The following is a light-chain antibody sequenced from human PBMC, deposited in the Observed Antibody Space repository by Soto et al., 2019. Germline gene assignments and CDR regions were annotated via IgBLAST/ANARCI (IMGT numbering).Light chain of an antibody. Sequence: EIVWTQSPATLSLSPGERATLSCRASQSVSSYLAWYQQKPGQAPRLLIYDASNRATGIPARFSGSGSGTDFTLTISRLEPEDFAVYYCQQRSNWPGTFGQGTKVDIK. CDR3: QQRSNWPGT. J-gene: IGKJ1*01. CDR2: DAS. V-gene: IGKV3-11*01. CDR1: QSVSSY.